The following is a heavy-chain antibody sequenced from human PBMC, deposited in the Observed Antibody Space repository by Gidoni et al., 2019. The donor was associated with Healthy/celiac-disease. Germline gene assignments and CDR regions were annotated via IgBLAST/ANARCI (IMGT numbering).Heavy chain of an antibody. Sequence: EVQLLESGGGLVQPGGSLGLSCSASGFTFSISAMSWVRQAPGKGLEWGSAISGSGGSTYYADSVKGRFTISRDNSKNTLYLQMNSLRAEDTAVYYCAKEGVYYGSYYFDYWGQGTLVTVSS. CDR1: GFTFSISA. D-gene: IGHD3-10*01. V-gene: IGHV3-23*01. CDR3: AKEGVYYGSYYFDY. J-gene: IGHJ4*02. CDR2: ISGSGGST.